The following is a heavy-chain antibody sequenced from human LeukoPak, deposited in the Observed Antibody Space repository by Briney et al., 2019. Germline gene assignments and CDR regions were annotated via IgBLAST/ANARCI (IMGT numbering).Heavy chain of an antibody. CDR1: GFTFSGYW. J-gene: IGHJ4*02. Sequence: GGSLRLYCAASGFTFSGYWMHWVRQAPGKGLVWVSRINNDGSSTSYADSVKGRFTISRDNAKNTLYLQMNSLRAEDTAVYYCTREEDGYNYDFDYWGQGTLVTVSS. V-gene: IGHV3-74*01. CDR3: TREEDGYNYDFDY. CDR2: INNDGSST. D-gene: IGHD5-24*01.